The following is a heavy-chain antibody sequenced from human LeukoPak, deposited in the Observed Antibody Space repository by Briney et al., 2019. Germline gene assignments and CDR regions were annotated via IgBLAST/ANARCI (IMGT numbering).Heavy chain of an antibody. CDR3: AREYYSDSSGSDY. J-gene: IGHJ4*02. CDR2: ISYDGSNK. V-gene: IGHV3-30-3*01. CDR1: GFTFSSYP. Sequence: GGSLRLSCAASGFTFSSYPMHWVRQAPGKGLEWVAVISYDGSNKYYADSVKGRFTISRDNSKNTLYLQMNSLRAEDTAVYYCAREYYSDSSGSDYWGQGTLVTVSS. D-gene: IGHD3-22*01.